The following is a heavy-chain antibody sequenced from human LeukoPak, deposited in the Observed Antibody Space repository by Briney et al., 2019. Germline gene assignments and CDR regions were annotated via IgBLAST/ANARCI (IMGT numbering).Heavy chain of an antibody. D-gene: IGHD3-22*01. CDR3: ARGHYDSSGYWLSYFDY. CDR1: GGSISSYY. Sequence: PSETLSLTCTVSGGSISSYYWSWIRQPPGKGLEWIGYIYYSGSSNYNPSLKSRVTISVDTSKNQFSMNLSPVTAADTAVYYCARGHYDSSGYWLSYFDYWGQGSLVTVSS. V-gene: IGHV4-59*01. CDR2: IYYSGSS. J-gene: IGHJ4*02.